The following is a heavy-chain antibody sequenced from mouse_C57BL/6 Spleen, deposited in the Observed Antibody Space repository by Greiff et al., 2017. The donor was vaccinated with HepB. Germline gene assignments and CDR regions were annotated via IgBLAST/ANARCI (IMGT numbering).Heavy chain of an antibody. CDR2: IYPRSGNT. CDR1: GYTFTSYG. CDR3: ARSYGSSYYAMDY. V-gene: IGHV1-81*01. D-gene: IGHD1-1*01. Sequence: QVQLQQSGAELARPGASVKLSCKASGYTFTSYGISWVKQRTGQGLEWIGEIYPRSGNTYYNEKFKGKATLTADKSSSKAYMELRSLTSEDSAVYFCARSYGSSYYAMDYWGQGTSVTVSS. J-gene: IGHJ4*01.